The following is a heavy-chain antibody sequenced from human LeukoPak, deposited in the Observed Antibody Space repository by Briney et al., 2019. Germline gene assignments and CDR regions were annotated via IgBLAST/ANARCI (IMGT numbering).Heavy chain of an antibody. CDR3: ARVVPAAVVIDY. V-gene: IGHV4-34*01. CDR2: INHSGST. CDR1: GGSFSGYY. J-gene: IGHJ4*02. D-gene: IGHD2-2*01. Sequence: SETLSLTCAVYGGSFSGYYWSCIRQPPGKGLEWIGEINHSGSTNYNPSLKSRVTISVDTSKNQFSLKLSSVTAADTAVYYCARVVPAAVVIDYWGQGTLVTVSS.